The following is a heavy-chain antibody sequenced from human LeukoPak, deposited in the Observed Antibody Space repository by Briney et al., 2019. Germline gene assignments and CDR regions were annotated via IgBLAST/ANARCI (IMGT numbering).Heavy chain of an antibody. CDR1: GGSISSSSYY. J-gene: IGHJ1*01. V-gene: IGHV4-39*07. D-gene: IGHD1-26*01. CDR2: IYYSGST. Sequence: PSETLSLTRTVSGGSISSSSYYWGWIRQPPGKGLEWIGSIYYSGSTYYNPSLKSRVTISVDTSKNQFSLKLSSVTAADTAVYYCARGQRWYRTRGYFQHWGQGTLVTVSS. CDR3: ARGQRWYRTRGYFQH.